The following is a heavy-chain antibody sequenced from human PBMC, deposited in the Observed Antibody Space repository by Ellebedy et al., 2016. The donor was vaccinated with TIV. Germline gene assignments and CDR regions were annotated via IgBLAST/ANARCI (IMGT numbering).Heavy chain of an antibody. V-gene: IGHV3-23*01. J-gene: IGHJ6*02. D-gene: IGHD1-26*01. Sequence: GESLKISCAASGLTFSSHAMSWVRQAPGKGLEWVSSITESGGNTYYADSVKGRFTISRDNAKNSLYLQMNSLRAEDTAVYYCAAALIVGATGRNMDVWGQGTTVTVSS. CDR3: AAALIVGATGRNMDV. CDR2: ITESGGNT. CDR1: GLTFSSHA.